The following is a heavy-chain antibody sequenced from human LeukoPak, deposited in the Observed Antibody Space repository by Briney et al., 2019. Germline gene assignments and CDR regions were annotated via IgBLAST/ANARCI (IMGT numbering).Heavy chain of an antibody. Sequence: ASVTVSCKASGYTFTGYYMHWVRQAPGQGLEWMGWINPNSGGTNYAQKFQGRVTMTRDTSISTAYMELSRLRSDDTAVYYCARDSPPNSSGYSDDYWGQGTLVTVSS. CDR3: ARDSPPNSSGYSDDY. V-gene: IGHV1-2*02. J-gene: IGHJ4*02. CDR1: GYTFTGYY. D-gene: IGHD3-22*01. CDR2: INPNSGGT.